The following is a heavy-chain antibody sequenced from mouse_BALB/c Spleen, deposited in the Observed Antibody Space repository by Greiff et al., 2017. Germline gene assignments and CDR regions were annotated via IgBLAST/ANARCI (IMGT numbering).Heavy chain of an antibody. D-gene: IGHD2-1*01. J-gene: IGHJ4*01. V-gene: IGHV1-63*02. CDR3: ARGAGNYYAMDY. Sequence: VKLQQSGAELVRPGTSVKISCKASGYTFTNYWLGWVKQRPGHGLEWIGDIYPGGGYTNYNEKFKGKATLTADTSSSTAYMQLSSLTSEDSAVYFCARGAGNYYAMDYWGQGTSVTVSS. CDR1: GYTFTNYW. CDR2: IYPGGGYT.